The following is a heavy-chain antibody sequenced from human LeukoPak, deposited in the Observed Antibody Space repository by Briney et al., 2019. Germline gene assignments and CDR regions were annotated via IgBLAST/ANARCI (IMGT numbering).Heavy chain of an antibody. CDR3: ARGSVDTAMVSEYYFDY. D-gene: IGHD5-18*01. V-gene: IGHV1-69*04. CDR2: IIPIFGIA. Sequence: HVASVKVSCKASGGTFSSYAISWVRQAPGQGLEWMGRIIPIFGIANYAQKFQGRVTITADKSTSTAYMELSSLRSEDTAVYCCARGSVDTAMVSEYYFDYWGQGTLVTVSS. J-gene: IGHJ4*02. CDR1: GGTFSSYA.